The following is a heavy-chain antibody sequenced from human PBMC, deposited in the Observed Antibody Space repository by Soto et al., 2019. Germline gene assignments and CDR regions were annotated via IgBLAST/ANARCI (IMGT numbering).Heavy chain of an antibody. V-gene: IGHV1-69*01. Sequence: QVQLVQSGAEVKKPVSSVKVSCKASGGTFSSYAISWVRQAPGQGLEWMGGIIPIFGTANYAQKFQGRVTITADESTSTAYMELSSLRSEDTAVYYCASLRRIYYDSSGYFSYWGQGTLVTVSS. J-gene: IGHJ4*02. CDR2: IIPIFGTA. CDR1: GGTFSSYA. D-gene: IGHD3-22*01. CDR3: ASLRRIYYDSSGYFSY.